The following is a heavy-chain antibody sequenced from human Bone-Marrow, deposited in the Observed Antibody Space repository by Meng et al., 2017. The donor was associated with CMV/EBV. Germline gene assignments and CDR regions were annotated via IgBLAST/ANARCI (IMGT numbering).Heavy chain of an antibody. V-gene: IGHV4-34*01. D-gene: IGHD5-18*01. CDR2: INHSGST. CDR3: ARGRIQLWFPP. CDR1: GGSFSGYY. Sequence: SETLSLTCAVDGGSFSGYYWSWIRQPPGKGLEWIGEINHSGSTNYNPSLKSRVTISVDTSKNKFSLKLSSVTAADTAVHYCARGRIQLWFPPRGQGTLVTVSS. J-gene: IGHJ5*02.